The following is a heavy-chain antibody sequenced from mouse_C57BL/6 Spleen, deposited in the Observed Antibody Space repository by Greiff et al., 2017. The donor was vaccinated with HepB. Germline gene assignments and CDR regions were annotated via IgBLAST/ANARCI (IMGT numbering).Heavy chain of an antibody. V-gene: IGHV5-4*01. Sequence: EVNVVESGGGLVKPGGSLKLSCAASGFTFSSYAMSWVRQTPEKRLEWVATISDGGSYTYYPDNVKGRFTISRDNAKNNLYLQMSHLKSEDTAMYYCARDGGYYDYDWFAYWGQGTLVTVSA. CDR2: ISDGGSYT. D-gene: IGHD2-4*01. CDR1: GFTFSSYA. J-gene: IGHJ3*01. CDR3: ARDGGYYDYDWFAY.